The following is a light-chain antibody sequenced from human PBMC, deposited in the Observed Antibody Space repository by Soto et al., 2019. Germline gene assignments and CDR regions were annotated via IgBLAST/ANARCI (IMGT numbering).Light chain of an antibody. CDR2: EVS. V-gene: IGLV2-8*01. CDR1: SSDVGGYNY. CDR3: SSYAGSNNSYV. Sequence: QAALTKTPSSSGTPEQSVTLSCTRTSSDVGGYNYVSWYQQHPGKAPKLMIYEVSKRPSGVPDRFSGSKSGNTASLTVSGLQAEDEADYYCSSYAGSNNSYVFGTGTKVTVL. J-gene: IGLJ1*01.